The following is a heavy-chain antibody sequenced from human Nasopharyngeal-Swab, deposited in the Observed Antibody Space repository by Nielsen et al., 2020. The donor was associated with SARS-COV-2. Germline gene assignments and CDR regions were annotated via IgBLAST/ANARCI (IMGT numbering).Heavy chain of an antibody. J-gene: IGHJ4*02. V-gene: IGHV3-7*01. CDR2: ISPDGSQA. Sequence: GESLKISCEASGFTFRTSWMDWVRQAPGTGLEWVANISPDGSQAYYVDSVTGRFTISRDNAKNSLYLQMNSLRAEDTAVYYCSWSLNYWGQGTLVTVSS. CDR1: GFTFRTSW. CDR3: SWSLNY.